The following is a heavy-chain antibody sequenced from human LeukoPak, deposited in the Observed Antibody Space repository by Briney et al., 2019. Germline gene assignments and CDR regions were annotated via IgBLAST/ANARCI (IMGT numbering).Heavy chain of an antibody. CDR2: IYYSGST. J-gene: IGHJ5*02. CDR3: ARLLPTWFDP. CDR1: GGSISSSSYY. V-gene: IGHV4-39*01. Sequence: SETLSLTCTVSGGSISSSSYYWGWIRQPPGTGLEWIGSIYYSGSTYYNPSLKSRVTISVDTSKNQLSLKLSSVTAADTAVYYCARLLPTWFDPWGQGTLVTVSS.